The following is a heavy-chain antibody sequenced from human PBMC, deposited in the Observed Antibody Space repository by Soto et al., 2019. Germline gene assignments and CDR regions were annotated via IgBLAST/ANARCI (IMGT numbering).Heavy chain of an antibody. CDR2: ISYDGSNK. V-gene: IGHV3-30-3*01. D-gene: IGHD3-10*01. J-gene: IGHJ3*02. Sequence: QVQLVESGGGVVQPGRSLRLSCAASRFTFSSYAMHWVRQAPGKGLEWVAVISYDGSNKYYADSVKGRFTISRDNSKNTLYLQMNSLRAEDTAVYYCAREGVPDAFDIWGQGTMVTVSS. CDR1: RFTFSSYA. CDR3: AREGVPDAFDI.